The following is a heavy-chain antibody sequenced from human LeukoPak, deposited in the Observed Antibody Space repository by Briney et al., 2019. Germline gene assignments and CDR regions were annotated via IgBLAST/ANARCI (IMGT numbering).Heavy chain of an antibody. J-gene: IGHJ4*02. CDR2: INPSGGST. D-gene: IGHD3-9*01. CDR3: ARAFDILTGYYGSRIPTY. Sequence: GASVKVSCKASGYTFTSYYMHWVRQAPGQGLEWMGIINPSGGSTTYAQKFQGRLTVTRDTSTSTVYMELSTLTFEDTAVYYCARAFDILTGYYGSRIPTYWGQGTLVTVST. V-gene: IGHV1-46*01. CDR1: GYTFTSYY.